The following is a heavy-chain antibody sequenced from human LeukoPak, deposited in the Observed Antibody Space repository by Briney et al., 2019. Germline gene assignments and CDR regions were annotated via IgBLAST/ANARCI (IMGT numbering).Heavy chain of an antibody. J-gene: IGHJ5*02. Sequence: SETLSLTCAVYGGSFSGYYWSWIRQPPGKGLEWIGEINHSGSTNYNPSLKSRVTISVDTSKNQFSLKLSSVTAADTAVYYCANTCYYTRWFDPWGQGTLVTVSS. D-gene: IGHD3/OR15-3a*01. V-gene: IGHV4-34*01. CDR1: GGSFSGYY. CDR2: INHSGST. CDR3: ANTCYYTRWFDP.